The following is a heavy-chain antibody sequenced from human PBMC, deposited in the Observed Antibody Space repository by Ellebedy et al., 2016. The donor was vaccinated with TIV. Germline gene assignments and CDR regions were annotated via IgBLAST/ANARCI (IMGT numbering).Heavy chain of an antibody. J-gene: IGHJ4*02. V-gene: IGHV3-53*01. CDR1: GFSVHNNY. Sequence: PGGSLRLSCAASGFSVHNNYMSWVRQAPGKGLEWVSVIYSGGSTYYADSVKGRFAISRDKSKNTLYLQMNSLRAEDTAVYYCAGSPSTGYWGRGTLVTVSS. CDR2: IYSGGST. CDR3: AGSPSTGY. D-gene: IGHD4-17*01.